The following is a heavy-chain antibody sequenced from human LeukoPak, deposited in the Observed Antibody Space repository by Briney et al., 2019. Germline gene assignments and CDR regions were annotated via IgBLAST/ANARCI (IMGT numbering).Heavy chain of an antibody. Sequence: GGSLRLSCAASGFTFSSYWLHWVRQVPGKGLAWVSRINEVGSATSNADSVKGRFTISRDNAKNALYLQMNSLRAEDTAVYYCVRDMFGGRDYWGQGTLVTVSS. CDR1: GFTFSSYW. CDR3: VRDMFGGRDY. J-gene: IGHJ4*02. CDR2: INEVGSAT. D-gene: IGHD3-10*02. V-gene: IGHV3-74*01.